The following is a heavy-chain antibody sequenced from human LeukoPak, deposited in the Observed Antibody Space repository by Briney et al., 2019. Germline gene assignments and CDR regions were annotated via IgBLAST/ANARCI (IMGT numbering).Heavy chain of an antibody. CDR3: ARGPSSFLGYFDY. J-gene: IGHJ4*02. CDR2: INPNSGGT. D-gene: IGHD3-16*01. V-gene: IGHV1-2*02. Sequence: ASVKVSCKTSGYTFTFYYLHWMRQAPGQGLEWMGWINPNSGGTNYAQKFQGRVTMTRDTSISTAYMDLSRLRSDDTAVYYCARGPSSFLGYFDYWAQGTLVTVSS. CDR1: GYTFTFYY.